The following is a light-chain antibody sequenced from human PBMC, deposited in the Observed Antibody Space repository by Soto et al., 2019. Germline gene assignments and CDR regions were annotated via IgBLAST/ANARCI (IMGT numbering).Light chain of an antibody. J-gene: IGLJ3*02. V-gene: IGLV1-44*01. Sequence: QSVLTQPPSASGTPGQRVTISCSGSSSNIGSDAVNWYQQLPGTAPKLRIYGDNQRPSGVPDRFSGSKPGTSASLAISGLQSEDEADYYCAAWDDSLNGPVFGGVPKLTV. CDR1: SSNIGSDA. CDR2: GDN. CDR3: AAWDDSLNGPV.